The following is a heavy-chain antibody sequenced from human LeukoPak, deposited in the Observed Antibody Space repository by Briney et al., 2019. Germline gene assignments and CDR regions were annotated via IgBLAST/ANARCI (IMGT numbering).Heavy chain of an antibody. CDR3: ARDATGIQLISWFDP. V-gene: IGHV4-59*01. CDR1: GGSISSYY. CDR2: IYYSGST. Sequence: SETLSLTCTVSGGSISSYYWSWIRQPPGKGLEWIGYIYYSGSTNYNPSLKSRVTISVDTSKNQFSLKLSSVTAADTAVYYCARDATGIQLISWFDPWGQGTLVTVSS. D-gene: IGHD5-18*01. J-gene: IGHJ5*02.